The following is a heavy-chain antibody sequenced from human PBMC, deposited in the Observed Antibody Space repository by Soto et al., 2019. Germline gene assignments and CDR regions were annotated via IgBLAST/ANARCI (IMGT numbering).Heavy chain of an antibody. Sequence: PSETLSLTCTVSGGSISSGGYYWSWIRQHPGKGLEWIGYIYYSGSTYYNPSLKSRVTISVDTSKNQFSLKLSSVTAADTAVYYCARAALNLLPKYSSSSPYWFDPWGQGTLVTVSS. D-gene: IGHD6-6*01. CDR1: GGSISSGGYY. CDR2: IYYSGST. J-gene: IGHJ5*02. CDR3: ARAALNLLPKYSSSSPYWFDP. V-gene: IGHV4-31*03.